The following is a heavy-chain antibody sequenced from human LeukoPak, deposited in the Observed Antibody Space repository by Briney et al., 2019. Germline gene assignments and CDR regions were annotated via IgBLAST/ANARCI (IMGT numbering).Heavy chain of an antibody. CDR2: ISSSSSTI. D-gene: IGHD7-27*01. CDR1: GFTFSSYS. V-gene: IGHV3-48*01. J-gene: IGHJ3*02. CDR3: ARKTGGSLDI. Sequence: TGGSLRLSCAASGFTFSSYSMNWVRQAPGKGLEWVTYISSSSSTIYYADSVKGRFTISRDNAKNSLYLEMNSLRAEDTAVYYCARKTGGSLDIWGQGTMATVSS.